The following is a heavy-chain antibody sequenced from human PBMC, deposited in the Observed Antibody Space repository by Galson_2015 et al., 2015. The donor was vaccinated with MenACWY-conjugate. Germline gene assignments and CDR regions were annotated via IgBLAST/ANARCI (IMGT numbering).Heavy chain of an antibody. CDR2: ISKSGSPI. J-gene: IGHJ2*01. Sequence: SLRLSCAASGFTFTGCEFNWVRQAPVKGLEWLSYISKSGSPIYYADSVKGRFTISRDNIKKSLFLEMNSLRAGDTGVYYCARVGTWIHQYF. CDR1: GFTFTGCE. V-gene: IGHV3-48*03. CDR3: ARVGTWIHQYF. D-gene: IGHD5-18*01.